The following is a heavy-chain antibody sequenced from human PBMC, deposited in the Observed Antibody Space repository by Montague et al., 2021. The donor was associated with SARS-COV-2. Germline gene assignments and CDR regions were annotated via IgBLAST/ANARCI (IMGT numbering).Heavy chain of an antibody. V-gene: IGHV4-59*08. Sequence: SETLSLTCGVSGDSIMSYHWSWVRKPPGRGLEWIGDVRDSGTTNYNPSLNNRITISIDTSKAQFSLILTSVNAADTAAYYCARFFRVGTSSAFDHWGQGILVTVSS. D-gene: IGHD3-10*01. CDR1: GDSIMSYH. CDR2: VRDSGTT. CDR3: ARFFRVGTSSAFDH. J-gene: IGHJ4*02.